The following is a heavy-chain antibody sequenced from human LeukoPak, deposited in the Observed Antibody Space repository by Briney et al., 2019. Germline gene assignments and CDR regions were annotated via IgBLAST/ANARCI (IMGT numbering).Heavy chain of an antibody. D-gene: IGHD4-17*01. Sequence: SETLSLTCTVSGDSISSSGYYWGWVRQSPGKGLEWIGSISYTGTTYYNPSLKSRVTVSVDTSKNQFSLKLSSVTAADTAVYYCATSGDYTEGGVDPWGQGTLVTVSS. V-gene: IGHV4-39*01. J-gene: IGHJ5*02. CDR1: GDSISSSGYY. CDR3: ATSGDYTEGGVDP. CDR2: ISYTGTT.